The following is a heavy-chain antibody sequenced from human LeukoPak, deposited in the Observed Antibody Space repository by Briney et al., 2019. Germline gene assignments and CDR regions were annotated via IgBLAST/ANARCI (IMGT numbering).Heavy chain of an antibody. CDR1: GGTFSSYA. CDR2: IIPIFGTA. CDR3: AKDYYYDILTGYYDYYMDV. D-gene: IGHD3-9*01. J-gene: IGHJ6*03. V-gene: IGHV1-69*13. Sequence: ASVKVSCKASGGTFSSYAISWVRQAPGQGLEWMGGIIPIFGTANYAQKFQSRVTITADESTSTAYMELSSLRSEDTAVYYCAKDYYYDILTGYYDYYMDVWGKGTTVTVSS.